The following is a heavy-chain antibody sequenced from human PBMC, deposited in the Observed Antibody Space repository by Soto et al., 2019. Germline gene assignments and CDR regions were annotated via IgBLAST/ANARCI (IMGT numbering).Heavy chain of an antibody. CDR2: MNPNSGNT. Sequence: ASVKVSCKAPGYTFTSYDINWVRQATGQGLEWMGWMNPNSGNTGYAQKFQGRVTMTRNTSISTAYMELSSLRSEDTAVYYCAREGYSSSSVGMDVWGQGTTVTVSS. CDR1: GYTFTSYD. V-gene: IGHV1-8*01. J-gene: IGHJ6*02. CDR3: AREGYSSSSVGMDV. D-gene: IGHD6-6*01.